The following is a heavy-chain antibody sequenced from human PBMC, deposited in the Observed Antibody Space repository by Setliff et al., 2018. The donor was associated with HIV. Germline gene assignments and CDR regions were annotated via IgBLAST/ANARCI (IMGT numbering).Heavy chain of an antibody. J-gene: IGHJ4*02. D-gene: IGHD3-16*02. Sequence: PGGSLRLSCAASGFTFSNFWMHWVRQTPGKGLEWVASISPDGNRNHCVGSVKGRFTISRDTPKNTLYLQMNNLRVEDTAVYYCARGYPIGLYYFDYWGQGTLVTV. CDR3: ARGYPIGLYYFDY. CDR2: ISPDGNRN. V-gene: IGHV3-7*01. CDR1: GFTFSNFW.